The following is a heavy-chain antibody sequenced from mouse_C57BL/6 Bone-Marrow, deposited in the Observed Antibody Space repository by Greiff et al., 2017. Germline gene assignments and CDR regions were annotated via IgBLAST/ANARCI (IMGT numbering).Heavy chain of an antibody. CDR1: GYTFTSYW. J-gene: IGHJ2*01. V-gene: IGHV1-61*01. Sequence: QVQLQQPGAELVRPGSPVKLSCKASGYTFTSYWMDWVKQRPGQGLEWIGNIYPSDSETHYNQKFKDKATLTVDKSSSTAYMQLSSLTSEDSAVYYCARGPGGYFDYWGQGTTLTVSS. CDR3: ARGPGGYFDY. CDR2: IYPSDSET.